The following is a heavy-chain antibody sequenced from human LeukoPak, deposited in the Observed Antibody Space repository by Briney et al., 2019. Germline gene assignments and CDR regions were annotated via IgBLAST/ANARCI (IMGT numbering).Heavy chain of an antibody. V-gene: IGHV4-34*01. CDR3: ARLGAGPTYYDFWSGYSSFYFDY. Sequence: SETLSLTCAVYGGSFSGYYWSWIRQPPGKGLEWIGEINHSGSTNYNPPLKSRITISIDTSKNHFSLKLSSVSAADTAVYYCARLGAGPTYYDFWSGYSSFYFDYWGQGTLVTVTS. D-gene: IGHD3-3*01. CDR1: GGSFSGYY. CDR2: INHSGST. J-gene: IGHJ4*02.